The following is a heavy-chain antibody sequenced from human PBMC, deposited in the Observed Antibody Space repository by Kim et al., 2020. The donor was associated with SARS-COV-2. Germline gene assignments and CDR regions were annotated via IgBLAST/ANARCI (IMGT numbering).Heavy chain of an antibody. CDR1: GYTFTGYY. J-gene: IGHJ4*02. CDR2: INPNSGGT. CDR3: ATPRYCSSTSCSPGDY. D-gene: IGHD2-2*01. Sequence: ASVKVSCKASGYTFTGYYMHWVRQAPGQGLEWMGRINPNSGGTNYAQKFQGRVTMTRDTSISTAYMELSRLRSDDTAVYYCATPRYCSSTSCSPGDYLGQGTLVTVSS. V-gene: IGHV1-2*06.